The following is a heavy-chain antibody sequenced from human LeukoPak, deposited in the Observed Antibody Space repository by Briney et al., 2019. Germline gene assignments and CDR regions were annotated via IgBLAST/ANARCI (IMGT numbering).Heavy chain of an antibody. CDR1: AGSISSYY. CDR3: ARVGSSGWPNWFDP. V-gene: IGHV4-59*01. J-gene: IGHJ5*02. Sequence: PSETLSLTCTVSAGSISSYYWSWIRQPPGKGLEWLGYIYYSGSTNYNPSLKSRVTISVDTSKNQFSLKLSSVTAADTAVYYCARVGSSGWPNWFDPWGQGTLVTVSS. CDR2: IYYSGST. D-gene: IGHD6-19*01.